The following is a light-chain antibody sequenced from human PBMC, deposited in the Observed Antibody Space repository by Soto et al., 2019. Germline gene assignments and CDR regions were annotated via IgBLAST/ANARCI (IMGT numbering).Light chain of an antibody. J-gene: IGKJ4*01. CDR2: WAS. V-gene: IGKV3-20*01. Sequence: EIVLTQSPGTLSLSPGERATLSCRASQSVSSSYLAWYQQKPGQPPNLLISWASTRESGVPDRFSGSGSETDFTLTISSLQAEDVAIYYCQQYYDIPLTFGGGTKVEIK. CDR3: QQYYDIPLT. CDR1: QSVSSSY.